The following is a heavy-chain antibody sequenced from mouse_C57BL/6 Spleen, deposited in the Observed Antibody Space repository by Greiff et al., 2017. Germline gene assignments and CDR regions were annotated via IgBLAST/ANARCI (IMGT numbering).Heavy chain of an antibody. CDR2: IHPNSGST. CDR3: ASPIDTYAMDY. CDR1: GYTFTSYW. V-gene: IGHV1-64*01. D-gene: IGHD2-12*01. Sequence: QVQLQQPGAELVKPGASVKLSCKASGYTFTSYWMHWVKQRPGQGLEWIGMIHPNSGSTNYNEKFKSKATLTVDKSSSAAYMQLSSLTSEDSAVYYCASPIDTYAMDYWGQGTSVTVSS. J-gene: IGHJ4*01.